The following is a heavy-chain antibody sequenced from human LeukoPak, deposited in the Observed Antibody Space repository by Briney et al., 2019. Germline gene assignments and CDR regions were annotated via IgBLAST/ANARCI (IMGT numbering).Heavy chain of an antibody. CDR1: GYTFTGYY. V-gene: IGHV1-2*02. J-gene: IGHJ1*01. D-gene: IGHD6-13*01. CDR3: VRDSQEQQLVGEYFQH. CDR2: INPNSGGT. Sequence: GASVKVSCKASGYTFTGYYMHWVRQAPGQGLEWMGWINPNSGGTHYAQQFQGRVTMTRDTSISTAYMELSRLEYDDTAMYYCVRDSQEQQLVGEYFQHWGQGTLVTVSS.